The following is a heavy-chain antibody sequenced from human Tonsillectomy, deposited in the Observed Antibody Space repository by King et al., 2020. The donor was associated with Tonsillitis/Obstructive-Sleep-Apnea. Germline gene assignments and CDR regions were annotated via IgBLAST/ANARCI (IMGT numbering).Heavy chain of an antibody. D-gene: IGHD2-2*01. Sequence: VQLVESGAEVKKPGESLRISCKGSGYSFTSYWISWVRQMPGKGLEWMGRIDPSDSYTNYSPSFQGHVTISADKSISTAYLQWSSLKASDTAMYYCALWGPDIVVVPAASQGGMDVWGQGTTVTVSS. V-gene: IGHV5-10-1*03. CDR2: IDPSDSYT. CDR1: GYSFTSYW. J-gene: IGHJ6*02. CDR3: ALWGPDIVVVPAASQGGMDV.